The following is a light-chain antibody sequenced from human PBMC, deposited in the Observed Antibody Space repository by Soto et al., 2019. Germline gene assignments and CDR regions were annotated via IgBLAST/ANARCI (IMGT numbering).Light chain of an antibody. CDR2: EVT. CDR1: SSDIGYYNY. Sequence: QSALTQPASVSGSPGQWITISCTGTSSDIGYYNYVSWYQQDPGKAPKLIIYEVTQRPSGVPDRFSGSKSGNTASLTVSGLQPEDEADYYCSSYAGGNAVFGGGTKLTVL. CDR3: SSYAGGNAV. V-gene: IGLV2-8*01. J-gene: IGLJ2*01.